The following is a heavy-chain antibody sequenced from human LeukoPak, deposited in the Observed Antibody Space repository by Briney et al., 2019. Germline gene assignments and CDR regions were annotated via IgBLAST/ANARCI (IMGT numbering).Heavy chain of an antibody. J-gene: IGHJ4*02. CDR1: GYTFTSYT. D-gene: IGHD3-16*02. V-gene: IGHV1-46*01. CDR2: INPSGGST. Sequence: GASVKVSCKASGYTFTSYTIHWVRQAPGQGLEWMGIINPSGGSTSYAQKFQGRVTMTRDTSTSTVYMELSSLRSEDTAVYYCARDPPRYDYVWGSYRQPRSDFDYWGQGTLVTVSS. CDR3: ARDPPRYDYVWGSYRQPRSDFDY.